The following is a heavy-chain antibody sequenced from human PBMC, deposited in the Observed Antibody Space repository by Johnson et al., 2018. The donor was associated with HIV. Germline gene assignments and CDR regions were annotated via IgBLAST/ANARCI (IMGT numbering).Heavy chain of an antibody. J-gene: IGHJ3*02. D-gene: IGHD3-10*01. V-gene: IGHV3-7*01. CDR3: AKGFGASSGAFDI. CDR2: IKQDGSEK. Sequence: VQLVESGGGLVQPGGSLRLSCAASGFTFSSYWMSWVRQAPGKGLEWVANIKQDGSEKYYADSVKGRFTISRDNTKNTLYLQMNSLRAEDTAGYCCAKGFGASSGAFDIWGQGTMVTVSS. CDR1: GFTFSSYW.